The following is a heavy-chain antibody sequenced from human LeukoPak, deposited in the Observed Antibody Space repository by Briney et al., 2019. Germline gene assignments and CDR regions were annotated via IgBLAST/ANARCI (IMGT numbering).Heavy chain of an antibody. CDR2: ISASGGST. Sequence: GGSLRLSCAASGFTFSSSAMSWVRQVPGKGLEWVSGISASGGSTSYADSVRGRFTISRDNSKNTLYLRMNSLRAEDTAVYYCARVRGSYSDYWGQGTLVTVSS. V-gene: IGHV3-23*01. CDR3: ARVRGSYSDY. D-gene: IGHD1-26*01. CDR1: GFTFSSSA. J-gene: IGHJ4*02.